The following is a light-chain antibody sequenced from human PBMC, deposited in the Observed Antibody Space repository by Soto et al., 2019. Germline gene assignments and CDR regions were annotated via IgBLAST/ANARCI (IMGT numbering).Light chain of an antibody. Sequence: DIQMTQSPSTLSGSVGDRVTITFRASQTISSWLAWYQQKPGKAPKLLIYKASTLKSGVPSRFSGSGSGTEFTLTISSLQPDGFATYYCQHYNSYSEAFGQGTNVDIK. J-gene: IGKJ1*01. CDR2: KAS. V-gene: IGKV1-5*03. CDR1: QTISSW. CDR3: QHYNSYSEA.